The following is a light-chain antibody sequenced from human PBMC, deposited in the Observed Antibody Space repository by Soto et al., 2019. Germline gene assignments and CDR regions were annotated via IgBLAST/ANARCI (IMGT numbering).Light chain of an antibody. CDR2: AAS. CDR3: QQYNSYWT. CDR1: QSISSW. V-gene: IGKV1-5*01. Sequence: DVQMTQSPSPLSSSVGDRVTITCRASQSISSWLAWYQQKPGKAPKLLIFAASTLVRGVPSRFSGRGSGTEFTLTISSLQPDDFATYYCQQYNSYWTFGQGTKVDIK. J-gene: IGKJ1*01.